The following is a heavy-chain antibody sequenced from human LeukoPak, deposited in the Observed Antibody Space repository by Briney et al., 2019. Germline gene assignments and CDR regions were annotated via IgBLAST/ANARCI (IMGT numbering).Heavy chain of an antibody. J-gene: IGHJ4*02. CDR3: ARAMDREEYYFDY. CDR1: GATFSSYA. D-gene: IGHD3-10*01. CDR2: IIPIFGTA. V-gene: IGHV1-69*05. Sequence: GASVKVSCKASGATFSSYAISWVRQAPGQGLEWMGRIIPIFGTANYAQKFQGRVTITTDESTSTAYMELSSLRSEDTAVYYCARAMDREEYYFDYWGQGTLVTVSS.